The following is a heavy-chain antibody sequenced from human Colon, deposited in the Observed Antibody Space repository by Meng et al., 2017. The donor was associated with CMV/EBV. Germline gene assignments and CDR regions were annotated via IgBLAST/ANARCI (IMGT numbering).Heavy chain of an antibody. Sequence: SETLSLTCTVSGGSIISSSYYWGWIRQPPGKGLEWIGSIYDSGSTYYNPSLKSRVTISLDTSKNQFSLKLSSVTAADTAVYYCARVGYGYLFWGQGALVTVSS. CDR2: IYDSGST. D-gene: IGHD5-18*01. J-gene: IGHJ4*02. V-gene: IGHV4-39*07. CDR3: ARVGYGYLF. CDR1: GGSIISSSYY.